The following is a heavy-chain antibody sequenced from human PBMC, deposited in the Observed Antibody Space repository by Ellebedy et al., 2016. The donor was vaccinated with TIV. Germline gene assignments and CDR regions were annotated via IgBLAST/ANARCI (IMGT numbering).Heavy chain of an antibody. CDR1: GFTLRDHW. Sequence: PGGSLRPSCAASGFTLRDHWMSWVRQAPGNGLEWVANINQDGIETYYVDSVKGRFTSSRDNAKNSLYLQLNSLRADDTAVYFCAKSSGVGTVDYWGQGTQVTVSS. V-gene: IGHV3-7*01. CDR3: AKSSGVGTVDY. J-gene: IGHJ4*02. CDR2: INQDGIET.